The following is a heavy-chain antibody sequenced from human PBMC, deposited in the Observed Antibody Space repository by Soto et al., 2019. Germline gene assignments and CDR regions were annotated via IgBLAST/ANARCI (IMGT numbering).Heavy chain of an antibody. Sequence: SETLSLTCTVSGGSISSYYWSWIRQPPGKGLEWIGYIYYSGSTNYNPSLKSRVTISVDTSKNQFSLKLSSVTAADTAVYYCASGFYYYDSSGYPPFDYWGQGTLVTVSS. J-gene: IGHJ4*02. V-gene: IGHV4-59*08. CDR3: ASGFYYYDSSGYPPFDY. CDR1: GGSISSYY. CDR2: IYYSGST. D-gene: IGHD3-22*01.